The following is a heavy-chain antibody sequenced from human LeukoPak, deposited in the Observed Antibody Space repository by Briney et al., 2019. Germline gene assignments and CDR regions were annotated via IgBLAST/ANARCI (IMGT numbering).Heavy chain of an antibody. CDR1: GYTFTSYA. V-gene: IGHV1-3*01. CDR3: ARIGVRPGPVVYYFDY. CDR2: INAGNGNT. D-gene: IGHD1-14*01. J-gene: IGHJ4*02. Sequence: GGSLRLSCAASGYTFTSYAMHWVRQAPGQRLEWMGWINAGNGNTKYSQKFQGRVTITRDTSASTAYMELSSLRSEDTAVYYCARIGVRPGPVVYYFDYWGQGTLVTVSS.